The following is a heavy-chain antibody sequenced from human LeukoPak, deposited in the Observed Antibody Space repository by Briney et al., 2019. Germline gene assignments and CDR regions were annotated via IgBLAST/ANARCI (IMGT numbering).Heavy chain of an antibody. Sequence: VSVKLSCKASGYTLTGYYIHWVRQAPGQGLEWMGWISPNSGGTNYAQKFQGRVTMTWDTSISTAYMELRRLRSDDTAVYYCMLVDTDLALFDYWGQGTLVTVSS. J-gene: IGHJ4*02. CDR1: GYTLTGYY. CDR3: MLVDTDLALFDY. V-gene: IGHV1-2*02. D-gene: IGHD2-15*01. CDR2: ISPNSGGT.